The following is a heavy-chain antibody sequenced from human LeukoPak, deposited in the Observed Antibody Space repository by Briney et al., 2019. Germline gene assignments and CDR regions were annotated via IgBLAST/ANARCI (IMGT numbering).Heavy chain of an antibody. Sequence: PSETLSLTCTVSGGSISSYYWSWIRQPPGKGLEWIGYIYYSGSTNYNPSLKSRVTISVDTSKNQFSLELSSVTAADTAVYYCARAPPAVRRDGYNYLDYWGQGTLVTVSS. CDR1: GGSISSYY. CDR3: ARAPPAVRRDGYNYLDY. J-gene: IGHJ4*02. CDR2: IYYSGST. D-gene: IGHD5-24*01. V-gene: IGHV4-59*01.